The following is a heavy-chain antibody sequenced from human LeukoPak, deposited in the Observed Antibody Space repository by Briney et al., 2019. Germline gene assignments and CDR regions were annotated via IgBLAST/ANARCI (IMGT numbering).Heavy chain of an antibody. CDR3: ARCKYSYYDFWSGEPPPLDY. D-gene: IGHD3-3*01. CDR2: INPNSGGT. V-gene: IGHV1-2*02. J-gene: IGHJ4*02. Sequence: GASVTVSCKASGYTFTVYYMHWVRQAPGQGLEWMGWINPNSGGTNYAQKFQGRVTVTRDTSISTAYMELSRLRSDDTAVYYCARCKYSYYDFWSGEPPPLDYWGQGTLVTVSS. CDR1: GYTFTVYY.